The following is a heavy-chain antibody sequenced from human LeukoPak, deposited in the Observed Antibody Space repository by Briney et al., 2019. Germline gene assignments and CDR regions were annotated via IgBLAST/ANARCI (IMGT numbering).Heavy chain of an antibody. V-gene: IGHV3-23*01. CDR2: ISGSGGST. Sequence: GGSLRLSCAASGFTFSSYAMSWVRQAPGKGLEWGLAISGSGGSTYYADSVKGRFTISRDNSKNTLYLQMNSLRAEDTAVYYCARIVVVTSSAFDIWGQGTMVTVSS. D-gene: IGHD3-22*01. J-gene: IGHJ3*02. CDR3: ARIVVVTSSAFDI. CDR1: GFTFSSYA.